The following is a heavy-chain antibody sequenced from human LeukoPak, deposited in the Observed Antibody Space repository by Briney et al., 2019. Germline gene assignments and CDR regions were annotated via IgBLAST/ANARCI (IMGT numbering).Heavy chain of an antibody. V-gene: IGHV1-8*01. J-gene: IGHJ5*02. CDR3: ARGGYCSGGSCYRNWFDP. D-gene: IGHD2-15*01. CDR1: GYTFTSYA. Sequence: ASVKVSCKASGYTFTSYAINWVREATGQGLEWMGWMNPNSGNTGYAQKFQGRVTMTRNTSISTAYMELSSLRSEDTAVYYCARGGYCSGGSCYRNWFDPWGQGTLVTVSS. CDR2: MNPNSGNT.